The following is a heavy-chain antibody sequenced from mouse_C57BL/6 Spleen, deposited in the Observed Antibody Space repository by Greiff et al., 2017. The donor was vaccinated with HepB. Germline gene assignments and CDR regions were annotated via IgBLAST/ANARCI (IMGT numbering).Heavy chain of an antibody. J-gene: IGHJ1*03. V-gene: IGHV1-9*01. Sequence: QVQLQQSGAELLKPGASVKLSCKATGYTFTGYWIEWVKQRPGHGLEWIGEILPGSGSTNYNEKFKGKATFTADTSSNTAYMQLSSLTTEDSAIYYWARGGRELRRWYFDVWGTGTTVTVSS. D-gene: IGHD6-1*01. CDR2: ILPGSGST. CDR1: GYTFTGYW. CDR3: ARGGRELRRWYFDV.